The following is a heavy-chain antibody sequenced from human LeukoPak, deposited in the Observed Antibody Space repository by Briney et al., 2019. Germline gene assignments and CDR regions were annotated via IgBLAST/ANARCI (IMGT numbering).Heavy chain of an antibody. Sequence: GGSLRLSCTASAITFSRYWMSWVRQAPGKGLEWVANIDQDGSRRDYVDSVRGRFTISKDNARNSLYLQMNSLRVEDTAVYYCATVSRRYSGYPWDHWGQGTLVTISS. CDR2: IDQDGSRR. CDR1: AITFSRYW. V-gene: IGHV3-7*01. J-gene: IGHJ4*02. CDR3: ATVSRRYSGYPWDH. D-gene: IGHD5-12*01.